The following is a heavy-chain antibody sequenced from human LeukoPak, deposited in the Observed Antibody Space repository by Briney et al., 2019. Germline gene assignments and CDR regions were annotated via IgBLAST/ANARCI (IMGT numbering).Heavy chain of an antibody. CDR3: ARRRLPRDY. V-gene: IGHV3-48*03. CDR2: ISNTGSTI. CDR1: GFTFSSYE. D-gene: IGHD2-15*01. Sequence: PGGSLRLSCAASGFTFSSYEMNWVRQAPGKGLEWVSYISNTGSTIYYADPVKGRFTISRDNAKNSLYLQMNSLRAEDTAVYYCARRRLPRDYWGQGTLVTVSS. J-gene: IGHJ4*02.